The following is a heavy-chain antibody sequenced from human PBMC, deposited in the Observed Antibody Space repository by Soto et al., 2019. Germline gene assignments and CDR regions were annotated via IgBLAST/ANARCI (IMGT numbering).Heavy chain of an antibody. CDR1: GFTFSSYA. CDR3: AVPTGIEVTGPDH. Sequence: EVQLLESGGGLVQPGGSLRLSCAASGFTFSSYAMSWVRQAPGKGLEWVSAISGSGGSTYYADSVKGRFTISRDNSKNTLYLQMNSLGAEDTAIYYCAVPTGIEVTGPDHWGQGALVSVSS. D-gene: IGHD6-19*01. CDR2: ISGSGGST. V-gene: IGHV3-23*01. J-gene: IGHJ5*02.